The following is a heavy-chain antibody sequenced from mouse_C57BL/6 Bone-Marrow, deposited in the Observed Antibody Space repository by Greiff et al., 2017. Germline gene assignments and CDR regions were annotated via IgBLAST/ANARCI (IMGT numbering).Heavy chain of an antibody. CDR2: ISSGGDYI. D-gene: IGHD1-1*01. CDR1: GFTFSSYA. J-gene: IGHJ4*01. CDR3: TRDRQSYYYGSPYYYAMDY. Sequence: EVKVVESGEGLVKPGGSLKLSCAASGFTFSSYAMSWVRQTPEKRLEWVAYISSGGDYIYYADTVKGRFTISRDNARNTLYLQMSRLKSEDTAMYYCTRDRQSYYYGSPYYYAMDYWGQGTSVTVSS. V-gene: IGHV5-9-1*02.